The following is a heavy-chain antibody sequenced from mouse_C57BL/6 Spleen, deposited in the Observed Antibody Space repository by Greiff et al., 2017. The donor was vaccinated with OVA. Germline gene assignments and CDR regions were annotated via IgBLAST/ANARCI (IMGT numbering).Heavy chain of an antibody. CDR2: ISSGSSTI. CDR3: ARLGGPYYAMDY. Sequence: EVQLQESGGGLVKPGGSLKLSCAASGFTFSDYGMHWVRQAPEKGLEWVAYISSGSSTIYYADTVKGRFTISRDNAKNTLFLQMTSLRSEDTAMYYCARLGGPYYAMDYWGQGTSVTVSS. D-gene: IGHD1-1*02. V-gene: IGHV5-17*01. CDR1: GFTFSDYG. J-gene: IGHJ4*01.